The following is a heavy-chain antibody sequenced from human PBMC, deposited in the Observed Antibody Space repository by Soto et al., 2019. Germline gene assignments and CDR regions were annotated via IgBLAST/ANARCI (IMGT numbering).Heavy chain of an antibody. CDR1: GGSISSSSYY. CDR2: IYYSGST. J-gene: IGHJ5*02. V-gene: IGHV4-39*01. CDR3: ARRPVVPAAMMVSGWFDP. Sequence: SETLSLTCTVSGGSISSSSYYWGWIRQRPGKGLEWIGSIYYSGSTYYNPSLKSRVTISVDTSKNQFSLKLSSVTAADTAVYYCARRPVVPAAMMVSGWFDPWGPGTLVTDSS. D-gene: IGHD2-2*01.